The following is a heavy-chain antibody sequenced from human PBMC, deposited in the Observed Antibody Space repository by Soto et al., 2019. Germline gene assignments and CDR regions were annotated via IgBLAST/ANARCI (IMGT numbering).Heavy chain of an antibody. CDR1: GYTFTSYG. V-gene: IGHV1-18*01. Sequence: QVKLVQSGAEVKKPAASVKDSCKASGYTFTSYGISWVRQAPGQRLEWMGWISAYNGNTNYAQTLQGIVTMTTDTTTITASMELSSLRSDDTAVTFSAIHPFLQFDAFDLWCQGAMVTVSS. D-gene: IGHD2-2*02. CDR3: AIHPFLQFDAFDL. J-gene: IGHJ3*01. CDR2: ISAYNGNT.